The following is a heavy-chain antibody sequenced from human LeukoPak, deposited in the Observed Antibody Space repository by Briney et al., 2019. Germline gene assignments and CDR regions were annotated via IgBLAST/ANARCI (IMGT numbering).Heavy chain of an antibody. V-gene: IGHV4-34*01. CDR1: GGSFSGYY. Sequence: SETLSLTCAVYGGSFSGYYWSWIRQPPGKGLEWIGEINHSGSTNYNPSLKSRVTISVDTSKDQFSLKLSSVTAADTAVYYCARYRTGAFDIWGQGTMVTVSS. CDR3: ARYRTGAFDI. D-gene: IGHD1-1*01. CDR2: INHSGST. J-gene: IGHJ3*02.